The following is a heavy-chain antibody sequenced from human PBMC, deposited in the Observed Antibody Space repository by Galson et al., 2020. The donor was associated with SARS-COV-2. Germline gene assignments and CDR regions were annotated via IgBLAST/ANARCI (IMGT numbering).Heavy chain of an antibody. CDR1: AFTLTNNY. CDR2: IFDEGDT. CDR3: ATETVRDFFFFYMDV. Sequence: GGSLRLPCAASAFTLTNNYITWVRQAPGKGPEWFPVIFDEGDTLYADSVRGRFTLSRDSAKNTAYLQHNSLRADDTALYYCATETVRDFFFFYMDVWGKGATVIISS. J-gene: IGHJ6*03. D-gene: IGHD3-3*01. V-gene: IGHV3-66*02.